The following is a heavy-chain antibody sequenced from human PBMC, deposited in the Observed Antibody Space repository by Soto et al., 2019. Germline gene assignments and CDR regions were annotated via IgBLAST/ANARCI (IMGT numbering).Heavy chain of an antibody. V-gene: IGHV3-23*01. CDR2: ISGSGGST. CDR1: GFTFSSYA. Sequence: EVQLLESGGGLVQPGGSLRLSCAASGFTFSSYAMSWVRQAPGKGLEWVSAISGSGGSTYYADSVKGRFTISRDNSKNTLYLQMNSLRAEDTAVYYCAKANRRGDSIAVAGTVLPFDYWGQGTLVTVSS. D-gene: IGHD6-19*01. CDR3: AKANRRGDSIAVAGTVLPFDY. J-gene: IGHJ4*02.